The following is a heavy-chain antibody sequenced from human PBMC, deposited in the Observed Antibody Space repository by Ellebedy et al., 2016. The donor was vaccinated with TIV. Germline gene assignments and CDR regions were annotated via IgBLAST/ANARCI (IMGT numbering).Heavy chain of an antibody. D-gene: IGHD1/OR15-1a*01. V-gene: IGHV3-23*01. CDR3: ARAGVATKRPLDY. CDR1: GFTFSSYG. Sequence: GESLKISCAASGFTFSSYGMHWVRQAPGKGLEWVSAISGSGGGTYYADSVKGRFTISRDSSKNTLFLQMNSLRAEDTGVYYCARAGVATKRPLDYWGQGTLVTVSS. J-gene: IGHJ4*02. CDR2: ISGSGGGT.